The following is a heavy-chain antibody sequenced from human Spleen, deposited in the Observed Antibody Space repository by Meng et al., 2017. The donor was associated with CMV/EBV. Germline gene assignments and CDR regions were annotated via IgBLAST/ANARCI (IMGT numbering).Heavy chain of an antibody. J-gene: IGHJ4*02. Sequence: KASGYTFTSYDINWVRQATGQGLELMGWMSPNSGNTGYAQKFQGRVTITRHTAISTAYMELSSLRSEDTAVYYCARTNYGSGGGFDYWGQGTLVTVSS. CDR2: MSPNSGNT. D-gene: IGHD3-10*01. CDR3: ARTNYGSGGGFDY. CDR1: GYTFTSYD. V-gene: IGHV1-8*03.